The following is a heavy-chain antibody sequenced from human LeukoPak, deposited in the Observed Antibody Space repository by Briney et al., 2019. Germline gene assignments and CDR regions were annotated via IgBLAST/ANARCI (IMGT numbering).Heavy chain of an antibody. CDR3: TTGRYGARTAY. D-gene: IGHD1-1*01. CDR2: IKSKADAETT. Sequence: GGSLRLSCAASGFTFSDAWMSWVRQAPGKGLEWVGLIKSKADAETTDYAAPVKGRFTISRDDSKNTLYLKMNGLKTEDSAVYYCTTGRYGARTAYWGQGNLVTVSS. CDR1: GFTFSDAW. V-gene: IGHV3-15*01. J-gene: IGHJ4*02.